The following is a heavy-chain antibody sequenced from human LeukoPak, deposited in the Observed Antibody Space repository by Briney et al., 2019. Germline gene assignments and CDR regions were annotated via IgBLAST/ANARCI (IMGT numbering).Heavy chain of an antibody. CDR3: AGHTELDC. Sequence: GGSLRLSCAASEFTVSNNYVSWVRQAPGKGLEWVSVLYSGGRAYYTDSVNGRFTISRDNSKNTLYLQMNSLRAEDTAIYYCAGHTELDCWGQGTLVTVSS. CDR1: EFTVSNNY. CDR2: LYSGGRA. J-gene: IGHJ4*02. V-gene: IGHV3-66*04. D-gene: IGHD1-26*01.